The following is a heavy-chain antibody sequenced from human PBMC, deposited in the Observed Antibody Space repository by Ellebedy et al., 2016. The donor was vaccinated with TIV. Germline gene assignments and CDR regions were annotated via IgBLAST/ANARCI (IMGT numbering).Heavy chain of an antibody. V-gene: IGHV3-53*01. J-gene: IGHJ4*02. CDR2: LYRSGNT. D-gene: IGHD6-19*01. CDR3: AGGISVAGTSLGF. CDR1: GFTVSDNY. Sequence: GGSLRLSCAVSGFTVSDNYMSWVRQAPGKGLEWVATLYRSGNTFYPDSAKGRFTISRDNSKNTLYLQMNGLRVEDTAVYYCAGGISVAGTSLGFWGQGTLVTVSS.